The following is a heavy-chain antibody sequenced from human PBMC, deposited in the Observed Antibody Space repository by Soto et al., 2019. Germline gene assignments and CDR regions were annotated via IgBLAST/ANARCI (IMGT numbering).Heavy chain of an antibody. CDR2: IYLAGSI. CDR1: NGSISGGY. Sequence: PSETLCLTCSVSNGSISGGYCTWIRHIPGKGLEWIGYIYLAGSINYNPSLKIRVIISVDTAKNQFSLSLSSVTAADTPVFYCTGAYYDIDGYILDPWRQRTSVTVSS. J-gene: IGHJ5*02. V-gene: IGHV4-59*01. D-gene: IGHD3-22*01. CDR3: TGAYYDIDGYILDP.